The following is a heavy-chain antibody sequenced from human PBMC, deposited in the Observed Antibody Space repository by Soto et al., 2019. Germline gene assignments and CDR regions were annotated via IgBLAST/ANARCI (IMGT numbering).Heavy chain of an antibody. J-gene: IGHJ4*02. V-gene: IGHV1-46*01. D-gene: IGHD2-2*01. Sequence: EASVKVSCKASGYTFISYYMHWVRQAPGQGLEWMGIINPSGGSTSYAQKFQGRVTMTRDTSTSTVYMELSSLRSEDTAVYYCARDPPASDDCLTTSCGKFDYWGQGTLVTVSS. CDR2: INPSGGST. CDR3: ARDPPASDDCLTTSCGKFDY. CDR1: GYTFISYY.